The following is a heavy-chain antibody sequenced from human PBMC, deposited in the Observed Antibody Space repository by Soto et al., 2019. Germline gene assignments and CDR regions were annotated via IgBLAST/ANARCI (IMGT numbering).Heavy chain of an antibody. J-gene: IGHJ4*02. D-gene: IGHD1-20*01. CDR2: VFHTGFT. CDR3: ATSQKGYNWNYFDH. Sequence: SETLCLTCAFSVGSISGSYYYWGWLRQSPGQGPEWIGSVFHTGFTSYNPSLESRVSVSVDTSKNQFSLKVSGVSAADTAVYYCATSQKGYNWNYFDHWGQGAMVTVSS. V-gene: IGHV4-39*01. CDR1: VGSISGSYYY.